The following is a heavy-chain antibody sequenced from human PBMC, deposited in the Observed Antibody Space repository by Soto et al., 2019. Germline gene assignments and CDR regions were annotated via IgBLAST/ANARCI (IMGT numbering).Heavy chain of an antibody. V-gene: IGHV1-46*01. CDR1: GYTFTNYY. CDR3: ARDLAACDH. Sequence: QVQLVQSGAEVKKPGASVKVSCKASGYTFTNYYIHWVRQAPGQGLEWMGIINPTSGSTNYAQKCQGRVTLTYDTPTTTVYMELSGLRSEETAVLYCARDLAACDHWGQGTLVTVSS. J-gene: IGHJ4*02. CDR2: INPTSGST. D-gene: IGHD6-13*01.